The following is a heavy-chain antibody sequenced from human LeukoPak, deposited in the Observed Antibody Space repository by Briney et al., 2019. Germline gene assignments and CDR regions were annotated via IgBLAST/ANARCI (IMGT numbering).Heavy chain of an antibody. Sequence: SQTLSLTCTVSGGSISSGSYYWSWIRQPAGKGLEWIGRIYISGSTNYNPSLKSRVTISVDTSKNQFSLKLGSVTAADTAVYYCARGRQQMVLGTDYWGQGTLVTVSS. CDR3: ARGRQQMVLGTDY. V-gene: IGHV4-61*02. CDR1: GGSISSGSYY. CDR2: IYISGST. D-gene: IGHD6-13*01. J-gene: IGHJ4*02.